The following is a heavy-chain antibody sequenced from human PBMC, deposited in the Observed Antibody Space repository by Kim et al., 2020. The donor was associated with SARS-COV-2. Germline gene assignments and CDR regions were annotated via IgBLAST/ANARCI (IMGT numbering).Heavy chain of an antibody. D-gene: IGHD5-12*01. V-gene: IGHV3-53*01. CDR1: GFTVSSNY. Sequence: GGSLRLSCAASGFTVSSNYMTWVRQAPGKGLEWVSVIYSGGNTYYTDSVRGRFTISRDNSKNTLYLQMNSLRAEDTAVYYCATGSSGYSGYEDSWGQGTLVTVSS. J-gene: IGHJ4*02. CDR2: IYSGGNT. CDR3: ATGSSGYSGYEDS.